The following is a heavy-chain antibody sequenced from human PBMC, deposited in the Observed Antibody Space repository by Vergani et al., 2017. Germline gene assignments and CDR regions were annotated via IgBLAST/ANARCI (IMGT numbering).Heavy chain of an antibody. CDR3: ARRDSSSPALDY. Sequence: EVDLVESGGGFAQPGGSLRLSCEASGITFWKFGMHWVRQGPGKGLEWVSGIGTAGDTYYPGSVKGRFTISRENAKNSLYLQMNGLRAGDTAVYYCARRDSSSPALDYWGQGTLVAVSS. V-gene: IGHV3-13*01. D-gene: IGHD6-6*01. CDR1: GITFWKFG. CDR2: IGTAGDT. J-gene: IGHJ4*02.